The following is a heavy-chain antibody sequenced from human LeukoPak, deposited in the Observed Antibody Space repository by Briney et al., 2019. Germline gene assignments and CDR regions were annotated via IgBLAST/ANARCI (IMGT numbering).Heavy chain of an antibody. J-gene: IGHJ4*02. CDR2: IYYSGST. D-gene: IGHD3-9*01. V-gene: IGHV4-59*08. CDR1: GGSISSYY. Sequence: SETLSLTCTVSGGSISSYYWSWIRQPPGKGLEWIGYIYYSGSTNYNPSLKSRVTISVDTSKNQFSLKLSSVTAADTAVYYCARQTRYFDWLLFDYWGQGTLVNVSS. CDR3: ARQTRYFDWLLFDY.